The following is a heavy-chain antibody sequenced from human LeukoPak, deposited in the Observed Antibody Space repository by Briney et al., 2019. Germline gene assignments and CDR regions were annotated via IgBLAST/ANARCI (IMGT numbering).Heavy chain of an antibody. J-gene: IGHJ3*02. D-gene: IGHD2/OR15-2a*01. Sequence: PGGSLRLSCAASGFTFSSYSMNWVRQAPGKGLEWVSSISSSSYIYYADSVKGRFTISRDNAKNSLYLQMNSLRAEDTAVYYCARDLYGLDAFDIWGQGTMVTVSS. CDR2: ISSSSYI. V-gene: IGHV3-21*01. CDR3: ARDLYGLDAFDI. CDR1: GFTFSSYS.